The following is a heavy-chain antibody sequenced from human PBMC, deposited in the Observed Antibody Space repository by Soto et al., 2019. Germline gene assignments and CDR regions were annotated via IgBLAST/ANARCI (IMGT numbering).Heavy chain of an antibody. V-gene: IGHV1-69*12. CDR3: ARGKGSYGLYYFDY. J-gene: IGHJ4*02. CDR1: GGTFSSYA. CDR2: IIPIFGTA. D-gene: IGHD5-18*01. Sequence: QVQLVQSGAEVKKPGSSVKVSCKASGGTFSSYAISWVRQAPGQGLEWMGGIIPIFGTANYAQKFQGRVTXXAXEXXSTAYMELSSLRSEDTAVYYCARGKGSYGLYYFDYWGQGTLVTVSS.